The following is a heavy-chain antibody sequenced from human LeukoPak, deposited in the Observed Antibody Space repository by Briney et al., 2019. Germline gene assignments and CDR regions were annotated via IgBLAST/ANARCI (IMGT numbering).Heavy chain of an antibody. J-gene: IGHJ4*02. Sequence: GRSLRLSCAASGFAFSSYGMHWVRQAPGKGLEWVAVISYDGSNKYYADSVKGRFTISRDNSKNTLYLQMNSLRAEDTAVYYCARRITIFGVATPEGYWGQGTLVTVSS. D-gene: IGHD3-3*01. CDR2: ISYDGSNK. V-gene: IGHV3-30*03. CDR1: GFAFSSYG. CDR3: ARRITIFGVATPEGY.